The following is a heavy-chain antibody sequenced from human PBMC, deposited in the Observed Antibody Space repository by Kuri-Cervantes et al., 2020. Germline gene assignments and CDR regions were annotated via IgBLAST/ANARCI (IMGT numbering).Heavy chain of an antibody. V-gene: IGHV4-34*01. J-gene: IGHJ4*02. CDR1: GGSFSGYY. CDR3: ARATDGVDY. D-gene: IGHD3-10*01. CDR2: INHSGST. Sequence: SETLSLTCAVYGGSFSGYYWSWIRQPPGKGLEWTGEINHSGSTNYNPSLKSRVTISVDTSKNQFSLKLSSVTAADTAVYYCARATDGVDYWGQGTLVTVSS.